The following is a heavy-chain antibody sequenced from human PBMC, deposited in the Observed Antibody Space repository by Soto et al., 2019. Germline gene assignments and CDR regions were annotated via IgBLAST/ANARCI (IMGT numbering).Heavy chain of an antibody. Sequence: GGSLRLSCAASGFTFSSYAMSWVRQAPGKGLEWVSAISGSGGSTYYADSVKGRFTISVDNSKNTLYLQMNSLRAEDTAVYYCAKDPYSSSWYDYYFDYWGQGTLVTVSS. J-gene: IGHJ4*02. V-gene: IGHV3-23*01. CDR2: ISGSGGST. CDR3: AKDPYSSSWYDYYFDY. CDR1: GFTFSSYA. D-gene: IGHD6-13*01.